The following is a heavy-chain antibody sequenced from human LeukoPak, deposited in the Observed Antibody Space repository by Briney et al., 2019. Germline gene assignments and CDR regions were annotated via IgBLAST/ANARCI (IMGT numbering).Heavy chain of an antibody. CDR2: IYSGGST. D-gene: IGHD3-16*01. V-gene: IGHV3-66*01. CDR1: GFTVTSDQ. CDR3: ARTKVGELDY. J-gene: IGHJ4*02. Sequence: PGGSLRLSCAASGFTVTSDQMSWVRQAPGKGLEWVSVIYSGGSTYYTDSVKGRFTISRDNSKNTLFLQMNSLRVEDTAVYYCARTKVGELDYWGQGTLVTVSS.